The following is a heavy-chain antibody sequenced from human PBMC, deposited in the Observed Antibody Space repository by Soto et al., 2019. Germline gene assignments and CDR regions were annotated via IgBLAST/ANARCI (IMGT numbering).Heavy chain of an antibody. Sequence: EVQLVESGGGLVQPGRSLRLSCVASGFTFDDYNMHWVRQTPGKGLEWVSGVSWNSDITGYADSVKGRFTISRDNAKNSLYLQMNSLRAEDTAMYYCAKDRHRGYGTFDYLGQGTLVTVSS. CDR3: AKDRHRGYGTFDY. D-gene: IGHD1-1*01. CDR2: VSWNSDIT. CDR1: GFTFDDYN. J-gene: IGHJ4*02. V-gene: IGHV3-9*01.